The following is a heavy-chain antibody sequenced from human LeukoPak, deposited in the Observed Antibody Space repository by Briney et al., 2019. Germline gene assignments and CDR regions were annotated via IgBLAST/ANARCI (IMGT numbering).Heavy chain of an antibody. CDR3: ARHVLGVQQTAFDI. CDR1: GGSISSYY. CDR2: IYYSGST. D-gene: IGHD3-3*01. J-gene: IGHJ3*02. Sequence: SETLSLTCTVSGGSISSYYWSWIWQPPGKGLEWIGYIYYSGSTNYNPSLKSRVTISVDTSKNQFSLKLSSVTAADTAVYYCARHVLGVQQTAFDIWGQGTMVTVSS. V-gene: IGHV4-59*08.